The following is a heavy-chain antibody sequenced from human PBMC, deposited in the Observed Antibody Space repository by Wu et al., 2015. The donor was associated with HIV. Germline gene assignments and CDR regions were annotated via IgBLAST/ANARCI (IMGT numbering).Heavy chain of an antibody. V-gene: IGHV1-2*02. CDR2: INPNSGGT. CDR1: GYTFTGYY. CDR3: ARDSTWASYDSSGYYR. J-gene: IGHJ4*02. Sequence: QVQLVQSGAEVKKPGASVKVSCKASGYTFTGYYMHWVRQAPGQGLEWMGWINPNSGGTNYAQKFQGRVTMTRDTSISTAYMELSRLRSDDTAVYYCARDSTWASYDSSGYYRWGQGTLVTVSS. D-gene: IGHD3-22*01.